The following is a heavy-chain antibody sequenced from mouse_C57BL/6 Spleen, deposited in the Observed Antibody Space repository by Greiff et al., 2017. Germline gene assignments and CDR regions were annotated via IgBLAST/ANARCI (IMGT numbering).Heavy chain of an antibody. CDR1: GYTFTDYE. CDR3: TAVVYPAY. V-gene: IGHV1-15*01. Sequence: VQLQQSGAELVRPGASVTLSCKASGYTFTDYEMHWVKQTPVHGLEWIGAIDPETGGTAYNQKFKGKAILTADKSSSTAYMELRSLTSEDSAVYYCTAVVYPAYWGQGTLVTVSA. J-gene: IGHJ3*01. D-gene: IGHD1-1*01. CDR2: IDPETGGT.